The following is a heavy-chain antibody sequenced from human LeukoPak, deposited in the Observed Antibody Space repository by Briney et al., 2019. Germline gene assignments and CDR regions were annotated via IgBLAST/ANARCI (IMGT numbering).Heavy chain of an antibody. CDR1: GGSISSYY. D-gene: IGHD3-22*01. Sequence: SETLSLTCTVSGGSISSYYWSWLRQPPGKGLEWVGYIYYSGSTNYNPSLNSRVTISVDTSKTQFSLKLSSVTAADTAVYYCARSLGTMIVVVTHNWFDPWGQGTLVTVSS. CDR3: ARSLGTMIVVVTHNWFDP. CDR2: IYYSGST. V-gene: IGHV4-59*08. J-gene: IGHJ5*02.